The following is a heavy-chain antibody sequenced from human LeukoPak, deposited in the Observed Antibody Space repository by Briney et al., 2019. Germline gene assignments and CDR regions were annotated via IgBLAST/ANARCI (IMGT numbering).Heavy chain of an antibody. D-gene: IGHD3-16*01. CDR3: AERGGGF. J-gene: IGHJ4*02. CDR2: VYYSGST. Sequence: TPSETLSLTCTVSGGSITIHHWSWIRQPPGKGLEWIGSVYYSGSTNYSPSLKSRVTISVDTSKNQFSLNLRFVTAADTAVYYCAERGGGFWGQGTLVTVSS. CDR1: GGSITIHH. V-gene: IGHV4-59*11.